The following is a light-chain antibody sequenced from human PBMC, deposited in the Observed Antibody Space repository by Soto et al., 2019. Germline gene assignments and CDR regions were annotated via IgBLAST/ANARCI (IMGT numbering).Light chain of an antibody. J-gene: IGKJ1*01. CDR1: QSVSSSY. CDR2: GAS. V-gene: IGKV3-20*01. Sequence: EIVLTQSTGTLSLSPGERATLSCRASQSVSSSYLAWYQQKPGQAPRLLIYGASSRATGIPDRFTGSGSGTDFTLTISRLEPEDFAVFYCHQYGSSPQTFGQGTKVDI. CDR3: HQYGSSPQT.